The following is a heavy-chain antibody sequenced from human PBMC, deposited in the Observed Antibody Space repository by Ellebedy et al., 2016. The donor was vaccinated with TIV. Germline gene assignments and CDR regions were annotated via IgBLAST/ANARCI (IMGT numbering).Heavy chain of an antibody. CDR3: ACEFFDILTAYQGGMDV. V-gene: IGHV4-39*01. CDR1: GGSINSNNYF. CDR2: IYYSGNT. J-gene: IGHJ6*02. Sequence: PSETLSLTCTVSGGSINSNNYFWGWIRQPPGTGLEWIGSIYYSGNTYYNPSLKSRATISVDTSKNQFSLKLSSVTAADTAVYYCACEFFDILTAYQGGMDVWGQGTTVTVSS. D-gene: IGHD3-9*01.